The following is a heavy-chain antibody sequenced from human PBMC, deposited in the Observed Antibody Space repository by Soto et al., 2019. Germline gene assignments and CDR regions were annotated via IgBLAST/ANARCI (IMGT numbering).Heavy chain of an antibody. CDR3: ARREIQGPIDY. V-gene: IGHV4-28*01. CDR2: IYYSGTT. J-gene: IGHJ4*02. D-gene: IGHD1-26*01. CDR1: GYSISSSNW. Sequence: NPSETLSLTCAVSGYSISSSNWWGWIRQPPGKGLEWIGYIYYSGTTYYNPSLKSRVTMSVDTSKNQFSLKLTSVTAVDTAGYYCARREIQGPIDYWGQGTLVTVS.